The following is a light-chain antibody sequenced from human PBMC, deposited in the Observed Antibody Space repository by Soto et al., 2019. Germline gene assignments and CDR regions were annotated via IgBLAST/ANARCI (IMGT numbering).Light chain of an antibody. CDR2: DAS. J-gene: IGKJ5*01. V-gene: IGKV3-11*01. Sequence: EVVLTQSPATLSLSPGESATFSCRASQTFSNYLAWYQHKPGQAPRLLIYDASYRATGTPVRFSGSGSGTDFTLTISSLEPEDFAVYYCLQRGHWPLTFGQGTRLEIK. CDR1: QTFSNY. CDR3: LQRGHWPLT.